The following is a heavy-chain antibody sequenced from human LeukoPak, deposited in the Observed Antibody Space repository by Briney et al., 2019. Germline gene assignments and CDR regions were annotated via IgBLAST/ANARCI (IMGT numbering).Heavy chain of an antibody. D-gene: IGHD3-9*01. Sequence: PGGSLRLSCAASGFTFSSYGMHWVRQAPGKGLEWVAFIRYDGSNKYYADSVKGRFTISRDNSKNTLYLQMNSLRAEDTAVYYCAKDKLYILTGYFPDYWGQGALVTVSS. CDR3: AKDKLYILTGYFPDY. CDR2: IRYDGSNK. J-gene: IGHJ4*02. CDR1: GFTFSSYG. V-gene: IGHV3-30*02.